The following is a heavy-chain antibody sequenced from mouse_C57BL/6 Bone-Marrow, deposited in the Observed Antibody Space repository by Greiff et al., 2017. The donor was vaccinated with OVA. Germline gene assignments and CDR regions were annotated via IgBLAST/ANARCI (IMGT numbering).Heavy chain of an antibody. CDR2: INPNNGGT. Sequence: VQLQQSGPELVKPGASVKISCKASGYTFTDYYMNWVKQSHGKSLEWIGDINPNNGGTSYNQKFKGKATLTVDKSSSTAYMELRSLTSEDSAVYYCARVLYYGSSDDYFDYWGQGTTLTVSS. V-gene: IGHV1-26*01. CDR1: GYTFTDYY. CDR3: ARVLYYGSSDDYFDY. J-gene: IGHJ2*01. D-gene: IGHD1-1*01.